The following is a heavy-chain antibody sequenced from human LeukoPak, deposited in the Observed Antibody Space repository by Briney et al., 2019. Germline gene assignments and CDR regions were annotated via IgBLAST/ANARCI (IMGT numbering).Heavy chain of an antibody. CDR1: GFTFSSYA. Sequence: GGSLRLSCAASGFTFSSYAMNWVRQAPGKGLEWVSAISGSGGSTYYADSVKGRFTISRDNSKNTLYLQMNSLRAEDTAVYYCAKDPPCSSTPCYSNFPRFEFDYWGQGTLVTVSS. V-gene: IGHV3-23*01. CDR3: AKDPPCSSTPCYSNFPRFEFDY. J-gene: IGHJ4*02. D-gene: IGHD2-2*01. CDR2: ISGSGGST.